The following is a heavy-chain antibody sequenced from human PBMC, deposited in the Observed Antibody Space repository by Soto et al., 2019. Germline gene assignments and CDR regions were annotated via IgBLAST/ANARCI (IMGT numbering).Heavy chain of an antibody. CDR1: GYTFTSYA. CDR2: INAGNGNT. Sequence: GASVKVSCKASGYTFTSYAMHWVRQAPGQRLEWMGWINAGNGNTKYSQKFQGRVTITMDTSASTAYMELSSLRSEDTAVYYCASSYSNYALIDYYYYGMDVWGQGTTVTVSS. V-gene: IGHV1-3*01. J-gene: IGHJ6*02. CDR3: ASSYSNYALIDYYYYGMDV. D-gene: IGHD4-4*01.